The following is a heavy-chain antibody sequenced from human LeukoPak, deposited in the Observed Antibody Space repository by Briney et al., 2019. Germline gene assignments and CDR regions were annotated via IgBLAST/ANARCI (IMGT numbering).Heavy chain of an antibody. J-gene: IGHJ4*02. CDR3: AKDKRGYSTHFDY. V-gene: IGHV3-9*01. Sequence: QSGGSLRLSCAASGFTFDDYAMPWVRQAPGKGLEWVSGISWNSGSIGYADSVKGRFTISRDNAKNSLYLQMNSLRAEDTALYYCAKDKRGYSTHFDYWGQGTLVTVSS. D-gene: IGHD6-13*01. CDR2: ISWNSGSI. CDR1: GFTFDDYA.